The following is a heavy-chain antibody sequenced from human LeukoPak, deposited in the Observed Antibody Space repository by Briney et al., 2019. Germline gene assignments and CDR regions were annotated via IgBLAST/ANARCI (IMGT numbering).Heavy chain of an antibody. CDR3: ARGIDGYNQGDY. J-gene: IGHJ4*02. Sequence: SETLSLTCAVYGGSFSGYYWSWIRQPPGKGLEWIGEINHSGSTNYNPSLKSRVTISVDTSKNQFSLKLSSLTAADTAVYYCARGIDGYNQGDYWGQGTLVTVSS. V-gene: IGHV4-34*01. CDR2: INHSGST. D-gene: IGHD5-24*01. CDR1: GGSFSGYY.